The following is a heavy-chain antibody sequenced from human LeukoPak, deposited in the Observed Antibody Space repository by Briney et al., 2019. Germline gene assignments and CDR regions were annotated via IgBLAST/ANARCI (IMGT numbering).Heavy chain of an antibody. CDR3: AKDAIDYNNYYYMDV. J-gene: IGHJ6*03. Sequence: SQTLSLTCTVSGGTISSGGYYRNWIRQSPGKGLEWIGYIHHSGATDYNPALKSRVTISGDRSKNQFSLKLSSVTAADTAVYYCAKDAIDYNNYYYMDVWGKGTTVIVSS. D-gene: IGHD4-11*01. CDR2: IHHSGAT. V-gene: IGHV4-30-2*06. CDR1: GGTISSGGYY.